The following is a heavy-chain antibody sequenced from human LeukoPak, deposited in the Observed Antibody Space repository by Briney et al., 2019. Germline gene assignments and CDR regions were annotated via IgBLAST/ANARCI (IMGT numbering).Heavy chain of an antibody. D-gene: IGHD6-13*01. CDR1: GGSISSSSYY. J-gene: IGHJ2*01. CDR2: IYYSGST. Sequence: PSETLSLTCTVSGGSISSSSYYWGWIRQPPGKGLEWIGSIYYSGSTYYNPSLKSRVTISVDTSKNQFSLKLSSVTAADTAVYYCARAPGGSSWYWYFDLWGRGTLVTVSS. V-gene: IGHV4-39*01. CDR3: ARAPGGSSWYWYFDL.